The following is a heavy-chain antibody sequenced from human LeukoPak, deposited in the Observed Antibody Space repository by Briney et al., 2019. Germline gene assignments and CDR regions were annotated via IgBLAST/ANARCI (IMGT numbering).Heavy chain of an antibody. J-gene: IGHJ4*02. CDR3: ARDSGSGSNDY. D-gene: IGHD1-26*01. Sequence: ASVKVSCKASGYTFTSYDINWVRQAAGQRLEWMGWISAGNGNTKYSQNFQGRVTFISNTSATTAFMELSSLRSEDAAVYYCARDSGSGSNDYWGQGTLVTVSS. CDR1: GYTFTSYD. CDR2: ISAGNGNT. V-gene: IGHV1-3*01.